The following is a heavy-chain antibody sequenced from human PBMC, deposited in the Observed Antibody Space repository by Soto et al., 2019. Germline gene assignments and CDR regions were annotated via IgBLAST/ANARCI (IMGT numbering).Heavy chain of an antibody. CDR2: IYYSGST. CDR3: ARVVPVPAANLCWFDP. Sequence: SETRSPTCTVSGGSISAGDYYGSWIRPPPGKGREGIGYIYYSGSTYYNPSLTSRVTISVDTYKNQFSPKLSSVTAADTAVYFCARVVPVPAANLCWFDPWGQGTLVTVSS. D-gene: IGHD2-2*01. J-gene: IGHJ5*02. V-gene: IGHV4-30-4*01. CDR1: GGSISAGDYY.